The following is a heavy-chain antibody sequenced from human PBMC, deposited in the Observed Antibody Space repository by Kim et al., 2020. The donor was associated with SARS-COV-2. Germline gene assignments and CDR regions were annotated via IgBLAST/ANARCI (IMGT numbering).Heavy chain of an antibody. D-gene: IGHD3-10*02. J-gene: IGHJ6*02. CDR2: KK. Sequence: KKNCVGDLRGRLTSSRDNAKNTLYLQMSSRRVEDTAVYYCARGGVLSGGDVWGQGTTVTVSS. V-gene: IGHV3-7*01. CDR3: ARGGVLSGGDV.